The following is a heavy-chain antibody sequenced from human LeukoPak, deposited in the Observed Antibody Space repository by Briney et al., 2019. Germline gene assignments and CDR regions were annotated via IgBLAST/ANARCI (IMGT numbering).Heavy chain of an antibody. D-gene: IGHD7-27*01. CDR3: ARFSPRAMGNYLDF. V-gene: IGHV4/OR15-8*01. CDR1: GGSISSNNW. J-gene: IGHJ4*02. CDR2: IYHSGSF. Sequence: PSETLSLTCAVSGGSISSNNWWSWVRQSPEKGLEWIAEIYHSGSFNRNPSLKSRVTILVDKSKNQFSLNLSSVTAADTAVYYCARFSPRAMGNYLDFWGQGTLVTVSS.